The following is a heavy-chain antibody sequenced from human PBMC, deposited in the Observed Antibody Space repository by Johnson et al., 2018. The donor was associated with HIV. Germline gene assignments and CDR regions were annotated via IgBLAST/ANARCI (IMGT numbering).Heavy chain of an antibody. J-gene: IGHJ3*02. CDR3: GSGKVAPINAFDI. V-gene: IGHV3-30-3*01. Sequence: KGLELVAVISYVGHNKYYADSVKGCFTISRDNSKNTLYRQMNSLRAGDTAVYLWGSGKVAPINAFDIWGQGTMVTVSS. D-gene: IGHD5-12*01. CDR2: ISYVGHNK.